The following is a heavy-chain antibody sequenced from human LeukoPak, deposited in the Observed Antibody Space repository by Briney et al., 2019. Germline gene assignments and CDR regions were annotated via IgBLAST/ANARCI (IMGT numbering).Heavy chain of an antibody. V-gene: IGHV3-23*01. Sequence: GGALRLSCAASGFRFSIYTMSWVRQAPGKGLELVAGIFGSGYNTYYADSVKGRFTISRDNSKNTLYLQMNSLRVEDTAIYYCAKDLLQGDGYWDIDSWGQGTLVSVSS. J-gene: IGHJ4*02. D-gene: IGHD5-24*01. CDR1: GFRFSIYT. CDR2: IFGSGYNT. CDR3: AKDLLQGDGYWDIDS.